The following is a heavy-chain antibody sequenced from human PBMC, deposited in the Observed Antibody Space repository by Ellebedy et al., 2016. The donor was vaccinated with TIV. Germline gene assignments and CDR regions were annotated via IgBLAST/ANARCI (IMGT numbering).Heavy chain of an antibody. CDR1: GFTFSSYW. J-gene: IGHJ4*02. V-gene: IGHV2-70*11. CDR2: IDWDDDK. CDR3: SRIHGILTGYSPFDY. D-gene: IGHD3-9*01. Sequence: LRLSCAASGFTFSSYWMSWVRQAPGKALEWLARIDWDDDKYYSTSLKTRLTISKDTSKNQVVLTMTNMDPLDTATYYCSRIHGILTGYSPFDYWGQGTLVTVSS.